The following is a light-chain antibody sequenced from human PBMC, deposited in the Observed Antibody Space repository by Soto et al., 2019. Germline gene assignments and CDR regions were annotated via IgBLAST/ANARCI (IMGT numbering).Light chain of an antibody. CDR3: CSYTGGPPHYV. CDR2: EGT. Sequence: QSVLTQPASVSGSPGQSITSSCTGTNSDIGTYNLVSWYQQHPGKAPKLMIFEGTKRPSGVSNRFSGSRSGNAASRTISGLQAEDEADYYCCSYTGGPPHYVFGTGTKLTVL. J-gene: IGLJ1*01. CDR1: NSDIGTYNL. V-gene: IGLV2-23*01.